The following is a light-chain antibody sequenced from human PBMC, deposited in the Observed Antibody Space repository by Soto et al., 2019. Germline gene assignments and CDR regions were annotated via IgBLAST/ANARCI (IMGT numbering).Light chain of an antibody. CDR3: QHRSNWPPG. CDR1: QSVGTF. J-gene: IGKJ5*01. V-gene: IGKV3-11*01. CDR2: DTS. Sequence: EIMLTQSPGTLSLSPGDRATLSCRASQSVGTFLGWYQQKPGQVPRLLIYDTSKRATGIPARFSGSGSGTDFFLTISSLAPEDIAVYYCQHRSNWPPGFGQGTRLEIK.